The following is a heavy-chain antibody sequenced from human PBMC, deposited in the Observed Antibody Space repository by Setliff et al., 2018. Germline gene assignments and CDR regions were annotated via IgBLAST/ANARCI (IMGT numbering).Heavy chain of an antibody. V-gene: IGHV1-18*01. CDR3: ARMSHCSGGSCYSGY. J-gene: IGHJ4*02. Sequence: ASVKVSCKASGYTFTSYGISWVRLAPGQGLEWMGWISTYNGNTNYAQKLQGRVTMTRNTSISTAYMELSSLRSEDTAVYYCARMSHCSGGSCYSGYWGQGTLVTVSS. D-gene: IGHD2-15*01. CDR2: ISTYNGNT. CDR1: GYTFTSYG.